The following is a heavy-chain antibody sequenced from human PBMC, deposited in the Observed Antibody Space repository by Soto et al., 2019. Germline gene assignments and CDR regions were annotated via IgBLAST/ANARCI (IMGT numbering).Heavy chain of an antibody. J-gene: IGHJ6*02. CDR3: ARGGNLKRGYYYYGMDV. Sequence: QVQLVESGGGVVQPGRSLRLYCAASGFTFSSYAMHWVRQAPGKGLEWVAVISYDGSNKYYADSVKGRFTISRDNSKNTLYLQMNSLRAEDTAVYYCARGGNLKRGYYYYGMDVWGQGTTVTVSS. CDR2: ISYDGSNK. V-gene: IGHV3-30-3*01. D-gene: IGHD4-4*01. CDR1: GFTFSSYA.